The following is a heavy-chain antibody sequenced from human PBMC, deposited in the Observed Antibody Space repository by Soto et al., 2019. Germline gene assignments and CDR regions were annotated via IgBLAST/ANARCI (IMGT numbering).Heavy chain of an antibody. Sequence: GASVKVSCKASGYTFTSYGISWVRQAPGQGLEWMGWISAYNGNTNYAQKLQGRVTMTTDTSTSTAYMELRSLRSDDTAVYYCARDRVVGATTSPFDYWGQGTLVTVSS. CDR1: GYTFTSYG. CDR3: ARDRVVGATTSPFDY. V-gene: IGHV1-18*04. J-gene: IGHJ4*02. CDR2: ISAYNGNT. D-gene: IGHD1-26*01.